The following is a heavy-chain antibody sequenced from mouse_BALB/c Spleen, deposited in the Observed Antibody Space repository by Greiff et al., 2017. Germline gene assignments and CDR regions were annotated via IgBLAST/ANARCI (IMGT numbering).Heavy chain of an antibody. V-gene: IGHV5-15*02. CDR1: GFTFSDYG. D-gene: IGHD2-14*01. Sequence: EVNVVESGGGLVQPGGSRKLSCAASGFTFSDYGMAWVRQAPGKGPEWVAFISNLAYSIYYADTVTGRFTISRENAKNTLYLEMSSLRSEDTAMYYCARDGGYDKEYYFDYWGQGTTLTVSS. CDR2: ISNLAYSI. J-gene: IGHJ2*01. CDR3: ARDGGYDKEYYFDY.